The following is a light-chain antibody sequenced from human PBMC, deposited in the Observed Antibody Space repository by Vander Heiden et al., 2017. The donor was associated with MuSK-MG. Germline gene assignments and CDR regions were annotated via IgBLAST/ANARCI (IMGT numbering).Light chain of an antibody. CDR3: QQHDNLPPFT. J-gene: IGKJ4*01. CDR2: DAT. Sequence: IHRTHSPSSLSASVGDRVTITCQASQDISNYLNWYQQKPGKAPKLLIYDATNLETVVPSRFSGSGYGTDFTLTISSLQPEDIASYYCQQHDNLPPFTFGGGTKVEIK. V-gene: IGKV1-33*01. CDR1: QDISNY.